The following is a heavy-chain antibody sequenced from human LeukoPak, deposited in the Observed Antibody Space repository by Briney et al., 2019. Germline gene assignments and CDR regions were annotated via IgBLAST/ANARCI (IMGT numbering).Heavy chain of an antibody. CDR3: ASRYYYGSGSYYYMDV. Sequence: PGGSLRLSCAGSGFTFSSYRMSWVRQAPGKGLEWVSSISSGSIYIDLADPLMGRFTISRDDAKNSLYLQMNSLRAEDTAVYYCASRYYYGSGSYYYMDVWGKGTTVTISS. V-gene: IGHV3-21*01. CDR1: GFTFSSYR. J-gene: IGHJ6*03. D-gene: IGHD3-10*01. CDR2: ISSGSIYI.